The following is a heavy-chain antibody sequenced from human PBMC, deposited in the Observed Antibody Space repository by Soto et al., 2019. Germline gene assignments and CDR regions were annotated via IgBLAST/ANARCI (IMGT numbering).Heavy chain of an antibody. J-gene: IGHJ4*02. D-gene: IGHD1-26*01. Sequence: LRLSCAASGFTVSSYAMTWVRQAPGKGLEWVSIISGSGSGTYYADSVKGRFTISRDNSRNTLSLQMNSLRADDTAVYYCAKASSISGSCCFNFDSRGQGPMVTVSS. CDR3: AKASSISGSCCFNFDS. V-gene: IGHV3-23*01. CDR1: GFTVSSYA. CDR2: ISGSGSGT.